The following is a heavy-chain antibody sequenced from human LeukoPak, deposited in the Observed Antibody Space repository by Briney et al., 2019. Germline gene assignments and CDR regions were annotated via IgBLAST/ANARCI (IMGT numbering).Heavy chain of an antibody. CDR1: GGPFSGYY. CDR2: INHSGST. V-gene: IGHV4-34*01. J-gene: IGHJ4*02. Sequence: SETLSLTCAVYGGPFSGYYWSWIRQPPGKGLEWIGEINHSGSTNYNPSLKSRVTMSVDTSKNQFSLKLSSVTAADTAVYYCARGDLVDHHYWGQGTLVTVSS. CDR3: ARGDLVDHHY. D-gene: IGHD3-10*01.